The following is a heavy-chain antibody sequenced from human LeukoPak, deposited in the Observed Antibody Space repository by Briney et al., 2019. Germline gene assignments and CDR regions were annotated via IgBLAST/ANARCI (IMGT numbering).Heavy chain of an antibody. CDR3: TSPHYYDSSGRGGY. D-gene: IGHD3-22*01. CDR1: GFTFSGSA. J-gene: IGHJ4*02. V-gene: IGHV3-73*01. CDR2: IRSKANSYAT. Sequence: QPGGSLRLSCAASGFTFSGSAMHWVRQASGQGLEWVGRIRSKANSYATAYAASVKGRFTISRYDSKNTAYLQMNSLKTEDTAVYYCTSPHYYDSSGRGGYWGQGTLVTVSS.